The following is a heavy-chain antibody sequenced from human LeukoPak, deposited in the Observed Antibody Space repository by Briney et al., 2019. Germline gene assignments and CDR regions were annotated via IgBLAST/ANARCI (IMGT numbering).Heavy chain of an antibody. J-gene: IGHJ6*02. CDR3: ARNMLRGVIGYYYYGMDV. CDR1: GGTFSSYA. CDR2: IIPIFGTA. Sequence: ASVKVSCKASGGTFSSYAISWVRQAPGQGLEWMGGIIPIFGTANYAQKFQGRVTMTRNTSISTAYMELSSLRSEDTAVYYCARNMLRGVIGYYYYGMDVWGQGTTVTVSS. V-gene: IGHV1-69*05. D-gene: IGHD3-10*01.